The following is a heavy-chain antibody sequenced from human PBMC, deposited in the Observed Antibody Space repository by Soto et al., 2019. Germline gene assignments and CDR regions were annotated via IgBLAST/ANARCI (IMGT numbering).Heavy chain of an antibody. J-gene: IGHJ4*02. CDR3: APLQSGGTPRAVG. V-gene: IGHV1-69*13. CDR2: IIPIFGTA. D-gene: IGHD1-7*01. CDR1: GGTFSSYA. Sequence: SVKVSCKASGGTFSSYAISWVRQAPGQGLEWMGGIIPIFGTANYAQKFQGRATITAGESTSTAYMELSSLRSEDTAVYYCAPLQSGGTPRAVGWGQGTLVTVSS.